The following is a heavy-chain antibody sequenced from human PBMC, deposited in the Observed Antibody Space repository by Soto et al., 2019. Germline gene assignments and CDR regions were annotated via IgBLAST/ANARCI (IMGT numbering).Heavy chain of an antibody. J-gene: IGHJ4*02. CDR1: GFTFTSSA. D-gene: IGHD5-18*01. CDR3: AARGYSYGPFDY. CDR2: IVVGSGNT. Sequence: QIQLVQSGHEVKKPGTSVKVSCKASGFTFTSSAMQWVRQARGQRLEWIGWIVVGSGNTNYAQKFQEGVTITSDMCTSTAYMELSSMRSEDTAVYYGAARGYSYGPFDYWGQGTLVTVFS. V-gene: IGHV1-58*02.